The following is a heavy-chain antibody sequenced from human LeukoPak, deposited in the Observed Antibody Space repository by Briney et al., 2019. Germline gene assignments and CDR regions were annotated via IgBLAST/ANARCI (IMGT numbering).Heavy chain of an antibody. CDR2: INPNSGGT. J-gene: IGHJ3*02. V-gene: IGHV1-2*02. Sequence: ASVKVSCKASGYTFTGYYMHWVRQAPGQGLEWMGWINPNSGGTNYAQKFQGRATMTRDTSISTAYMELSRLRSDDTAVYYCARDVRTARWLQFQGAFDIWGQGTMVTVSS. D-gene: IGHD5-24*01. CDR1: GYTFTGYY. CDR3: ARDVRTARWLQFQGAFDI.